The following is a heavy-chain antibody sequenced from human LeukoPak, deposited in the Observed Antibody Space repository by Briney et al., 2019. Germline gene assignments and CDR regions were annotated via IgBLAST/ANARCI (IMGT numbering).Heavy chain of an antibody. V-gene: IGHV1-18*01. D-gene: IGHD5-18*01. CDR2: ISAYNGNT. CDR1: GYTFTSYG. Sequence: GASVRVSCKASGYTFTSYGISWVRQAPGQGLEWMGWISAYNGNTNYAQKLQGRVTMTTDTSTSTAYMELRSLRSDDTAVYYCAKKLWSYGPHDAFDIWGQGTMVTVSS. J-gene: IGHJ3*02. CDR3: AKKLWSYGPHDAFDI.